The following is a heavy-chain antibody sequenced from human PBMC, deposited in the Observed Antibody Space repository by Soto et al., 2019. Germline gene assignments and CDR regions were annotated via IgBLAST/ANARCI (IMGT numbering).Heavy chain of an antibody. CDR1: GFSLSTSGVG. Sequence: QITLKESGPTLVKPTQTLTLTCTFSGFSLSTSGVGVGWIRQPPGKALEWLALIYWDDDKRYSPSLKSRLTITKDTSKNQVVLTMTNMDPVDTATYYCAHLGLTGTTVWFDPWGQGTLVTVSS. CDR2: IYWDDDK. V-gene: IGHV2-5*02. CDR3: AHLGLTGTTVWFDP. J-gene: IGHJ5*02. D-gene: IGHD1-7*01.